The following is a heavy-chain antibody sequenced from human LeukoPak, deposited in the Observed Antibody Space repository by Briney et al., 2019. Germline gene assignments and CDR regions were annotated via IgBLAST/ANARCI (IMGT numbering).Heavy chain of an antibody. V-gene: IGHV3-53*01. CDR3: ARDRAIAVAGNEHHAFHI. D-gene: IGHD6-19*01. CDR2: IYSGGST. Sequence: GGSLRLSCAAFGFTVSSNYMSWVRQAPGKGLEWVSVIYSGGSTYYADSVKGRFTISRDNSKNTLYLQVNSLRAEDTAVYYCARDRAIAVAGNEHHAFHIWGQGTMVTVPS. CDR1: GFTVSSNY. J-gene: IGHJ3*02.